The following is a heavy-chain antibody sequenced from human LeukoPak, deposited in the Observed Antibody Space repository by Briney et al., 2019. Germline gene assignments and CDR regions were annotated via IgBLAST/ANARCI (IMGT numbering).Heavy chain of an antibody. CDR2: ITGTGDST. CDR3: ANSGSSSGPGSAGY. J-gene: IGHJ4*02. D-gene: IGHD1-26*01. V-gene: IGHV3-23*01. Sequence: PGGSLRLSCAASGFTFSSYAMNWVRQAPGKGLEWVSGITGTGDSTYYADSVKGRFTISRDNSKKTLYLQMNSLRAEDTAVYHCANSGSSSGPGSAGYWGQGTLVTVPS. CDR1: GFTFSSYA.